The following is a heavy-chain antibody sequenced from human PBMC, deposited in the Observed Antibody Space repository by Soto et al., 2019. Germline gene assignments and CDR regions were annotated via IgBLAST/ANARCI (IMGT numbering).Heavy chain of an antibody. Sequence: LRLSCAASGFTFSSYAMSWVRQAPGKGLEWVSAISGSGGSTYYADSVKGRFTISRDNSKNTLYLQMNSLRAEDTAVYYCAGQNDFWSGYLQVDIWGQGTMVTVSS. V-gene: IGHV3-23*01. D-gene: IGHD3-3*01. CDR3: AGQNDFWSGYLQVDI. J-gene: IGHJ3*02. CDR2: ISGSGGST. CDR1: GFTFSSYA.